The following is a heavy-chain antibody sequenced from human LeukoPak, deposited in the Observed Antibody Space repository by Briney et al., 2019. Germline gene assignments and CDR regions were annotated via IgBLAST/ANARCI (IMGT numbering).Heavy chain of an antibody. CDR3: AKDKSPQYYYYGMDA. CDR2: ISGSGGST. J-gene: IGHJ6*02. CDR1: GFSFSDHY. Sequence: GGSLRLSCAASGFSFSDHYMDWVRQDPGKGLEWVSAISGSGGSTYYADSVKGRFTISRDNSKNTLYLQMNSLRAEDTAVYYCAKDKSPQYYYYGMDAWGQGTTVTVSS. V-gene: IGHV3-23*01.